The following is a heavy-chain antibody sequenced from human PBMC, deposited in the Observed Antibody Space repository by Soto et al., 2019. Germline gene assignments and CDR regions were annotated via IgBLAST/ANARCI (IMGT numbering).Heavy chain of an antibody. V-gene: IGHV3-15*01. D-gene: IGHD3-9*01. CDR3: TTGIYYDLLTGHHNVAY. CDR1: GFNLSHPW. J-gene: IGHJ4*02. CDR2: IKSKIDGGTA. Sequence: EVLLVESGGGLGKPGGSLRLSCAASGFNLSHPWMTWVRQAAGKGLEWVVHIKSKIDGGTADYAAPVKGRFTISRDDSKNMVYLQMNSLKTEDTAVYYCTTGIYYDLLTGHHNVAYWGQGTLVTVSS.